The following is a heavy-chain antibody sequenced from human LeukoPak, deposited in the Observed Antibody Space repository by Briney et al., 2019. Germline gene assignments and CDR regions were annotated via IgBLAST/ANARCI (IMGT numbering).Heavy chain of an antibody. J-gene: IGHJ4*02. V-gene: IGHV4-4*02. CDR1: GDSINSLDL. CDR2: MYLSGTT. D-gene: IGHD3-22*01. CDR3: AGLVGRYSSGLYYYYFDY. Sequence: SETLSLTCTVSGDSINSLDLWSWVRQPPGKGLEWIGEMYLSGTTHSNPSVKSRVTISIDKSKNQYFLNLSSVTAADTAVYYCAGLVGRYSSGLYYYYFDYWGQGTLVTVSS.